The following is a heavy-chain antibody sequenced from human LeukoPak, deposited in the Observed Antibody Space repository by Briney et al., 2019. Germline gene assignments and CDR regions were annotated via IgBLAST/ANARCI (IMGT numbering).Heavy chain of an antibody. CDR1: GYTFTGYY. V-gene: IGHV1-2*02. Sequence: ASMKVSCKASGYTFTGYYMHWVRQAPGQGLEWMGWINPNSGGTNYAQKFQGRVTMTRDTSISTAYMELSGLRSDDTAVYYCARDRGIAAAEDYFDYWGQGTLVTVSS. D-gene: IGHD6-13*01. CDR2: INPNSGGT. CDR3: ARDRGIAAAEDYFDY. J-gene: IGHJ4*02.